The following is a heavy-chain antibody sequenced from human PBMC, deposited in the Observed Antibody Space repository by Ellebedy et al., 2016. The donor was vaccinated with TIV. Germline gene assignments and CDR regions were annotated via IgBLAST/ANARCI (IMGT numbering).Heavy chain of an antibody. CDR2: INPNSGGT. J-gene: IGHJ4*02. V-gene: IGHV1-2*02. CDR1: GYTFTGYY. CDR3: ARGWGLWSSSLKVLGGLYDY. Sequence: ASVKVSCKASGYTFTGYYMHWVRQAPGQGLEWMGWINPNSGGTNYAQKFQGRVTMTRDTSISTAYMELSRLRSDDTAVYYCARGWGLWSSSLKVLGGLYDYWGQGTLVTVSS. D-gene: IGHD6-13*01.